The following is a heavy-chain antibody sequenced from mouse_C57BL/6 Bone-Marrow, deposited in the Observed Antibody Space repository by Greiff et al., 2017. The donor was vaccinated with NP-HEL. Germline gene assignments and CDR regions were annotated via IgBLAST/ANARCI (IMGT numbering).Heavy chain of an antibody. CDR2: IHPNSGSI. J-gene: IGHJ3*01. D-gene: IGHD2-10*01. Sequence: VQLQQPGAELVKPGASVKLSCKASGYTFTSYWMHWVKQRPGQGLEWIGMIHPNSGSIKYNEKFKDKATLTADKSSCTVYMERSRLTSENSAVYFSARHGHLLGWFAYWGQGTLVTVSA. V-gene: IGHV1-64*01. CDR3: ARHGHLLGWFAY. CDR1: GYTFTSYW.